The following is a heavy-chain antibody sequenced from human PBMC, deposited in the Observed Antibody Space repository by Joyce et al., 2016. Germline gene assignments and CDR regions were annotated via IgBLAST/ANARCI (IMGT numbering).Heavy chain of an antibody. CDR2: IRGTSYYK. V-gene: IGHV3-21*01. D-gene: IGHD3-16*01. Sequence: QLVESGGGVVKPGGSLRLSCDASGSTFSSSSMSWFRQAPGKGREWVAAIRGTSYYKVHAETVRGRFTVSRDNAKKTLYLQRNSLRAEDSAVFYCARGGISYYYAMDVWGQGTTVTVSS. CDR3: ARGGISYYYAMDV. CDR1: GSTFSSSS. J-gene: IGHJ6*02.